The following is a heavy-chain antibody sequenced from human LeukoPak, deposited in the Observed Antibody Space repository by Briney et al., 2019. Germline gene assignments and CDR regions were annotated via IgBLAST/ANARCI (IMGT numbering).Heavy chain of an antibody. CDR1: GFIFSSYA. D-gene: IGHD3-10*01. J-gene: IGHJ6*02. V-gene: IGHV3-23*01. CDR2: ISGSGDTT. CDR3: VGAGTSGSYRYYYYGMDV. Sequence: QPGGSLRLSCAASGFIFSSYAMNWVRQAPGKGLEWLSAISGSGDTTYYADSVRGRFTISRDNSKNTLYLQMNSLRAEDTAVYYCVGAGTSGSYRYYYYGMDVWGQGTTVTVSS.